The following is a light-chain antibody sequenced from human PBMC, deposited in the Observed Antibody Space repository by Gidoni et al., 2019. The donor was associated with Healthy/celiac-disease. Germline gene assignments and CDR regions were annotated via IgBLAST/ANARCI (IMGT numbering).Light chain of an antibody. J-gene: IGLJ2*01. CDR1: SLRSYY. CDR3: NSRDSSGNHLGGV. Sequence: SSELPQDPAVSVALGQTVRITCQGDSLRSYYASWYQQKPGQAPVLVIYGKNNRPSGIPDRFSGSSSGNTASLTITGAQAEDEADYYCNSRDSSGNHLGGVFGGGTKLTVL. CDR2: GKN. V-gene: IGLV3-19*01.